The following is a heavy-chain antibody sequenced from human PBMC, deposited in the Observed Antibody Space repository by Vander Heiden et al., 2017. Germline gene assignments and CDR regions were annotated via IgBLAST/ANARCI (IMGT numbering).Heavy chain of an antibody. CDR3: ARTGWKGEIGPYDP. D-gene: IGHD3-16*01. CDR2: IYYSGRT. J-gene: IGHJ5*02. V-gene: IGHV4-59*08. CDR1: GGSISSYY. Sequence: QVQLQESGPGLVNPSETLSLTCTVSGGSISSYYWSWIRQPPGKGLEWLGYIYYSGRTNYNPAPKSRVTISVDTSKNQISRKLRSVTAAETAVYSYARTGWKGEIGPYDPWGHVTMVTLYS.